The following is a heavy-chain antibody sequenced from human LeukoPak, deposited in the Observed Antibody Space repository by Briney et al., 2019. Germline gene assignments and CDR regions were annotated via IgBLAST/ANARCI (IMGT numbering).Heavy chain of an antibody. CDR2: IKSTSDCYAT. CDR1: GSTLSLSK. J-gene: IGHJ5*01. V-gene: IGHV3-73*01. Sequence: GGPLKLSCVASGSTLSLSKIPYFRESSGKGFTFAGRIKSTSDCYATGYGASVRGRFIVSRDDLKNTAYLQMSSLRTEDTAMYYCIQQGPGCGGGDCHPDSWGQGTLVTVSS. CDR3: IQQGPGCGGGDCHPDS. D-gene: IGHD2-21*02.